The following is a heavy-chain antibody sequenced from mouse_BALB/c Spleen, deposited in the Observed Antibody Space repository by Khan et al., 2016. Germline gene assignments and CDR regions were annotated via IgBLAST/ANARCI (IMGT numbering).Heavy chain of an antibody. CDR2: IDPFNGGT. CDR3: ASSTQSFYAMDY. CDR1: GYSFTSYY. Sequence: VQLQQSGPELMKPGASVKISCKASGYSFTSYYMHWVKQSHGKSLEWIGYIDPFNGGTSYNQKFKGKATLTVDKSSSTAYMHLSSLTSEDSAVYCCASSTQSFYAMDYWSQGTSVTVSS. V-gene: IGHV1S135*01. J-gene: IGHJ4*01. D-gene: IGHD1-1*01.